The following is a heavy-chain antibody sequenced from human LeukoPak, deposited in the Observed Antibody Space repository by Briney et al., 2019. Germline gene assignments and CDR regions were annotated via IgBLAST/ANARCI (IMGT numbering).Heavy chain of an antibody. D-gene: IGHD1-26*01. J-gene: IGHJ4*02. Sequence: GGSLRLSCAASGFTLSSNYMSWVRQAPGKGLEWVSVIYSGGSTYYADSVKGRFTISRDNSKNTLYLQMNSLRAEDTAVYYCARDLGKETNAGDDYWGQGTLVTVSS. CDR3: ARDLGKETNAGDDY. V-gene: IGHV3-66*01. CDR1: GFTLSSNY. CDR2: IYSGGST.